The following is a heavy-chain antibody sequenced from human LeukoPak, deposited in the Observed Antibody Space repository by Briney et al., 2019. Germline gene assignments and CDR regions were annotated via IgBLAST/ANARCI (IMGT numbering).Heavy chain of an antibody. CDR3: VSFYETY. Sequence: GGSLRLSCAASGNYLMHWVRQAPGKGLVWVSHVNSDGSWTSYADSVKGRFTISKDNAKNTVYLQMNSLRAEDTAVYYCVSFYETYWGRGTLVTVSS. D-gene: IGHD2/OR15-2a*01. V-gene: IGHV3-74*01. CDR2: VNSDGSWT. J-gene: IGHJ4*02. CDR1: GNYL.